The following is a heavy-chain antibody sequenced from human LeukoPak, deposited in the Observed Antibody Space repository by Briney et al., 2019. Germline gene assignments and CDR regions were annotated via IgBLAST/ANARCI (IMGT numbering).Heavy chain of an antibody. D-gene: IGHD3-22*01. Sequence: ASVKVSCKASGYTSTSNYIHWVRQAPGQGLEWMGMIYPRDGSTSYAQKFQGRVTVTRDTSISTAYMELSRLRSDDTAVYYCAREVYYYDSSAKLGYYFDYWGQRTLVTVSS. CDR1: GYTSTSNY. V-gene: IGHV1-46*01. CDR3: AREVYYYDSSAKLGYYFDY. J-gene: IGHJ4*02. CDR2: IYPRDGST.